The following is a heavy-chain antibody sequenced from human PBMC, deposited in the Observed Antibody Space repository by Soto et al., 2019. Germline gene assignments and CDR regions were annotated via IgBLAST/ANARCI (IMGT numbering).Heavy chain of an antibody. V-gene: IGHV4-59*04. CDR1: GGSITSYY. D-gene: IGHD1-26*01. CDR2: IYYSGST. J-gene: IGHJ4*02. Sequence: SETLSLTCTVSGGSITSYYWSWIRQPPGKGLEWIGYIYYSGSTYYNPSLKSRVTISVDTSKNQFSLKLSSVTAADTAVYYCARLPSGSYFDYWGQGTLVTVSS. CDR3: ARLPSGSYFDY.